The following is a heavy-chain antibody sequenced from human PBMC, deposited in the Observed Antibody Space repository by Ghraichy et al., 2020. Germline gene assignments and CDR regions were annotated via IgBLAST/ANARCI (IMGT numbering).Heavy chain of an antibody. CDR3: AKGEVRPRGIAVAGTRFDY. Sequence: GESLNISCAASGFTFSSYAMSWVRQAPGKGLEWVSAISGSGGSTYYADSVKGRFTISRDNSKNTLYLQMNSLRAEDTAVYYCAKGEVRPRGIAVAGTRFDYWGQGTLVTVSS. D-gene: IGHD6-19*01. J-gene: IGHJ4*02. V-gene: IGHV3-23*01. CDR1: GFTFSSYA. CDR2: ISGSGGST.